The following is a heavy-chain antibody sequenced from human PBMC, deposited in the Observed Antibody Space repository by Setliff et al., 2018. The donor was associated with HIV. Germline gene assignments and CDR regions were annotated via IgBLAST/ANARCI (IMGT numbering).Heavy chain of an antibody. CDR1: GASLSGYY. Sequence: PSETLSLTCAVYGASLSGYYWSWIRQPPGKGLEWIGEINHRGSTNYNPSLKSRVTISVDTSKNQFSLKVTSVTAADTAVYYCAGFSGGSFDSWGQGTLVTVSS. J-gene: IGHJ4*02. D-gene: IGHD2-15*01. V-gene: IGHV4-34*01. CDR2: INHRGST. CDR3: AGFSGGSFDS.